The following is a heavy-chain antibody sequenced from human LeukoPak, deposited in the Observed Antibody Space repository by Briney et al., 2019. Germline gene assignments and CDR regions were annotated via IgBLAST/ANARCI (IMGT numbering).Heavy chain of an antibody. D-gene: IGHD6-13*01. CDR2: IYHSGST. V-gene: IGHV4-38-2*01. CDR3: ARWTTAGLYYFDN. Sequence: SETLSLTCAVYGGSFSGYYWGWIRQPPGKGLEWIGIIYHSGSTYYNPSLKSRVTISIDTSKNQFSLKLSSVTAGDTAVYYCARWTTAGLYYFDNWGQGTLVTVSS. CDR1: GGSFSGYY. J-gene: IGHJ4*02.